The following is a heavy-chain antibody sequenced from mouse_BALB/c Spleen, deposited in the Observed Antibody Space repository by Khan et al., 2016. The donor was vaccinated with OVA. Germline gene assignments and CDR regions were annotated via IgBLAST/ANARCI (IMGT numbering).Heavy chain of an antibody. CDR3: VRGRTY. CDR1: GYSITSDYA. CDR2: ISYSGST. Sequence: VQLKESGPGLVKPSQSLSLTCTVTGYSITSDYAWNWIRQFPGNKLEWMGYISYSGSTSYIPSLKSRISITRDTSKNQFFLQLNSVTSEDTATYDCVRGRTYWGQGTLVTVSA. V-gene: IGHV3-2*02. D-gene: IGHD3-3*01. J-gene: IGHJ3*01.